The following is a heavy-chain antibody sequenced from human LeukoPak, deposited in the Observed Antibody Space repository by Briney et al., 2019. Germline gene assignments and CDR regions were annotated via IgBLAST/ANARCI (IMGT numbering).Heavy chain of an antibody. J-gene: IGHJ4*02. CDR3: ARGFIAVAGTHYFDY. CDR1: GGSFSGYY. V-gene: IGHV4-34*01. Sequence: SETLSLTCAVYGGSFSGYYWSWIRQPPGKGLEWIGEINHSGSTSYNPSLKSRVTISVDTSKNQFSLKLSSVTAADTAVYYCARGFIAVAGTHYFDYWGQGTLVTVSS. CDR2: INHSGST. D-gene: IGHD6-19*01.